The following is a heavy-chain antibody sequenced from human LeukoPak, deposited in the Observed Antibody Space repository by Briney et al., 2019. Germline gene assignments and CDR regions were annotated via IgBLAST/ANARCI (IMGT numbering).Heavy chain of an antibody. V-gene: IGHV4-59*01. J-gene: IGHJ3*02. CDR2: IYYSGST. Sequence: SETLSLTCTVSGGSISSYYWSWIRQPPGKGLEWIGYIYYSGSTNYNPSLKSRVTISVDTSKNQFSLKLSSVTAADTAVYYCATIFGPGTYYYDSSGYPNDAFDIWGQGTMVTVSS. D-gene: IGHD3-22*01. CDR3: ATIFGPGTYYYDSSGYPNDAFDI. CDR1: GGSISSYY.